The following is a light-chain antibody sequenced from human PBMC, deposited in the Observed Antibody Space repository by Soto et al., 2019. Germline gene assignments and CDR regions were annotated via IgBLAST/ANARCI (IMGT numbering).Light chain of an antibody. CDR1: QSISSW. CDR2: KAS. J-gene: IGKJ2*01. CDR3: QQYNSYWGYT. Sequence: DIQMTQSPSTLSASVGDRVTITCRASQSISSWLAWYQQKPGKAPKLLIYKASSLESGVPSRFSGSGSRTEFTLSISSLQPDEFATYYCQQYNSYWGYTFGLGTKLEIK. V-gene: IGKV1-5*03.